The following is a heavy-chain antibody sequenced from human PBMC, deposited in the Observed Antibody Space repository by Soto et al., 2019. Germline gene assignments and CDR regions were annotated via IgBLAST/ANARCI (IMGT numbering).Heavy chain of an antibody. CDR2: ISYDGSNK. J-gene: IGHJ6*02. V-gene: IGHV3-30-3*01. Sequence: GGSLRLSCAASGFTFSSYAMHWVRQAPGKGLEWVSAISYDGSNKYYADSVKGRFTISRDNSNNTLYLQMNSLRAEDTAVYYCSLSDRYYGMDVWGLGTTVTVSS. CDR3: SLSDRYYGMDV. CDR1: GFTFSSYA.